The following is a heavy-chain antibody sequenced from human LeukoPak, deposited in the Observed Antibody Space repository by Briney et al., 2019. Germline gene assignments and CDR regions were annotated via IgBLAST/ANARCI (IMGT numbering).Heavy chain of an antibody. Sequence: GGSLRLSCAASGFTVSSNYMSWVRQAPGKGLVWVSVIYSGGSTYYADSVKGRFTISRDNSKNTLYLQMNSLRAEDTAVYYCASLTYYDFWSGSYPNDYWGQGTLVTVSS. V-gene: IGHV3-66*02. CDR2: IYSGGST. CDR1: GFTVSSNY. CDR3: ASLTYYDFWSGSYPNDY. D-gene: IGHD3-3*01. J-gene: IGHJ4*02.